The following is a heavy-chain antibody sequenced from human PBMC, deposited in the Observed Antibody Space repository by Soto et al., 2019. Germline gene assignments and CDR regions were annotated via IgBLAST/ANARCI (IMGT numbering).Heavy chain of an antibody. CDR1: GGSISSSSYY. CDR3: AILGGYSGXDSTPADY. J-gene: IGHJ4*02. V-gene: IGHV4-39*01. D-gene: IGHD5-12*01. Sequence: SETLSLTCTVSGGSISSSSYYWGWIRQPPGKGLEWIGSIYYSGSTYYNPSLKSRVTISVDTSKNQFSLKLSSVTAADTAVYYCAILGGYSGXDSTPADYWGQGTLVTVSS. CDR2: IYYSGST.